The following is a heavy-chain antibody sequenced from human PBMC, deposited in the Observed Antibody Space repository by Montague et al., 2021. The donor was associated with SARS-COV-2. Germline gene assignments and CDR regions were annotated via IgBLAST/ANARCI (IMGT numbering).Heavy chain of an antibody. CDR1: GGSISSSSYY. J-gene: IGHJ6*02. CDR3: ARLWDTVYYYYGMDV. D-gene: IGHD1-26*01. CDR2: IHYSGST. Sequence: SETLSLTCALSGGSISSSSYYWGWIRLPPGKGLEWIGSIHYSGSTYYNPSLKTRVSISVDTSKNQFSLKLSSVTAADTAVYYCARLWDTVYYYYGMDVWGQGTTVTVSS. V-gene: IGHV4-39*01.